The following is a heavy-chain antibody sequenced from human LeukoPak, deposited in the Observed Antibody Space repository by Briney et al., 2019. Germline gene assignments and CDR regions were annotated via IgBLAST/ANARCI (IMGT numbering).Heavy chain of an antibody. CDR3: ARGLGGYYLGAFDI. CDR1: GYTFTSYD. Sequence: ASVKVSCKASGYTFTSYDINWVRQATGQGLEWMGWMNPNSGNTGYAQKFQGRVTITRNTSISTAYMELSSLRSEDTAVHYCARGLGGYYLGAFDIWGQGTMVTVSS. V-gene: IGHV1-8*03. D-gene: IGHD3-22*01. CDR2: MNPNSGNT. J-gene: IGHJ3*02.